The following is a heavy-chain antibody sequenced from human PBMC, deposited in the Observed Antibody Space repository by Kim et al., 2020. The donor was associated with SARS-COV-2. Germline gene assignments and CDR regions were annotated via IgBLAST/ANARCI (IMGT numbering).Heavy chain of an antibody. V-gene: IGHV4-31*02. CDR3: ASVSVYGSGSYPDS. D-gene: IGHD3-10*01. Sequence: NPPLKSRVTRSVDTSKNQFSLKLSSVTAADPAVYYCASVSVYGSGSYPDSWGQGTLVTVSS. J-gene: IGHJ4*02.